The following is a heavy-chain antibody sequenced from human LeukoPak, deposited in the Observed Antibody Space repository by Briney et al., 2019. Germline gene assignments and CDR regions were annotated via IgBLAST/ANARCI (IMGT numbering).Heavy chain of an antibody. V-gene: IGHV4-34*01. CDR3: ARRRLRYSSGWYVLDY. CDR1: GGSFSGYY. J-gene: IGHJ4*02. CDR2: INHSGST. D-gene: IGHD6-19*01. Sequence: PSETLSLTCAVYGGSFSGYYWSWIRQPPGKGLEWIGEINHSGSTNYNPSLKSRVTISVDTSKNQFSLKLSSVTAADTAVYYCARRRLRYSSGWYVLDYWGQGTLVTVSS.